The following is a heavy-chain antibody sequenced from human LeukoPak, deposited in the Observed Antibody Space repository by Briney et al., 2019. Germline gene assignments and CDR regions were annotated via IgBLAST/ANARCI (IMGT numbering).Heavy chain of an antibody. CDR1: GYTFTGYY. J-gene: IGHJ4*02. CDR2: INPNSGGT. V-gene: IGHV1-2*04. D-gene: IGHD3-22*01. CDR3: ASLYYYDSSGYYRDY. Sequence: ASVKVSCKASGYTFTGYYMHWVRQAPGQGLEWMGWINPNSGGTNYAQKFQGWVTMTRDTSISTAYMELSRLRSDDTAVYYCASLYYYDSSGYYRDYWGQGTLVTVSS.